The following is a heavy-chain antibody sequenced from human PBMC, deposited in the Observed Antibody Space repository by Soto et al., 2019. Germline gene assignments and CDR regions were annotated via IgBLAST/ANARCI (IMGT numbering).Heavy chain of an antibody. Sequence: QVRLQESGPGLVKPSKTLSLTCTVSGGSISSGEYYWSWFRHHPGGGLEWIGYVHYSGNTYYDPSLNGRLPMSVVTSKTQFSLILRSVTAAATAVYYCARTPGGAPADYSFDYLGLAALVTVSS. D-gene: IGHD4-17*01. CDR1: GGSISSGEYY. J-gene: IGHJ4*02. CDR2: VHYSGNT. CDR3: ARTPGGAPADYSFDY. V-gene: IGHV4-31*03.